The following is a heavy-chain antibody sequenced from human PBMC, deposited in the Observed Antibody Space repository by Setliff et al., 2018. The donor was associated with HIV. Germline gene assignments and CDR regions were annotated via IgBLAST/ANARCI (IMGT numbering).Heavy chain of an antibody. V-gene: IGHV1-3*03. D-gene: IGHD3-3*01. J-gene: IGHJ6*03. CDR1: GSTFRTYG. Sequence: ASVKVSCKASGSTFRTYGIHWMRQAPGQRLEYLGWINTANGNTKYSQDLQGRVSITSDTSASTSYMELSSLRSQDMAVYYCARGPLFGDQYYPYHYMDVWGKGTTVTVSS. CDR2: INTANGNT. CDR3: ARGPLFGDQYYPYHYMDV.